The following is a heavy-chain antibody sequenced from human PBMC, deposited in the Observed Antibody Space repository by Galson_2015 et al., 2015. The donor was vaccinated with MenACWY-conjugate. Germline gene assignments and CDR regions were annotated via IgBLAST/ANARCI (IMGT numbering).Heavy chain of an antibody. V-gene: IGHV3-69-1*01. D-gene: IGHD3-3*01. CDR1: GFTFSDYY. CDR3: ARDAGITIFGVVIIHFDY. CDR2: ISSTSTI. J-gene: IGHJ4*02. Sequence: SLRLSCAASGFTFSDYYMNWVRQAPGKGLEWVSSISSTSTIYYADSVKGRFTISRDNAKNSLYLQMNSLRAEDTAVYYCARDAGITIFGVVIIHFDYGGQGTLVTVSS.